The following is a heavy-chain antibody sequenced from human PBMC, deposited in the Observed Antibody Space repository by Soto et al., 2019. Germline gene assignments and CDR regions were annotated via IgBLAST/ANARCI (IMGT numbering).Heavy chain of an antibody. CDR2: ISSTTNYI. J-gene: IGHJ4*02. CDR3: ARESEDLTSNFDY. CDR1: GFTFTRYS. Sequence: PGGSLRLSCAASGFTFTRYSMNWVRQAPGKGLEWVSSISSTTNYIYYGDSMKGRFTISRDNAKSSLYLEMNSLRAEDTAVYYCARESEDLTSNFDYWGQGTLVTAPQ. V-gene: IGHV3-21*06.